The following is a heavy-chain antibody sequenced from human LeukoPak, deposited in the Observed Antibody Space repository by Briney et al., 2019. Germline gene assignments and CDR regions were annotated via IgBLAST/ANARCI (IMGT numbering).Heavy chain of an antibody. D-gene: IGHD3-22*01. J-gene: IGHJ5*02. CDR3: AKRLYYDSSGYYYHNWFDP. Sequence: GGSLRLSCVASRFTVSNNHMNWVRQAPGKGLEWVSAISGSGGSTYYADSVKGRFTISRDNSKNTLYLQMNSLRAEDTAVYYCAKRLYYDSSGYYYHNWFDPWGQGTLVTVSS. CDR2: ISGSGGST. V-gene: IGHV3-23*01. CDR1: RFTVSNNH.